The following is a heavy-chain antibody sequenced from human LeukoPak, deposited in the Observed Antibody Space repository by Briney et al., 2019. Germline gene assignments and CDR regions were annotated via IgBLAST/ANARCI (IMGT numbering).Heavy chain of an antibody. CDR1: GGSISSYY. Sequence: SETLSLTCTVSGGSISSYYWSWIRQPPGKGLEWIGYIYYSGSTNYHPSLKSRVTLSVDTSKNQFSLKLSSVTAADTAMYYCARREDYYDSSGYYLGWYFDLWGRGTLVTVSS. V-gene: IGHV4-59*08. D-gene: IGHD3-22*01. CDR2: IYYSGST. CDR3: ARREDYYDSSGYYLGWYFDL. J-gene: IGHJ2*01.